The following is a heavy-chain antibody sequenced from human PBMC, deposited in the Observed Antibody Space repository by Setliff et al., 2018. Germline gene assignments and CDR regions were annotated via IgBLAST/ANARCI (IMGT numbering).Heavy chain of an antibody. CDR3: ARDGYCSSTSCPGWFDP. Sequence: GGSLRLSCAASGFTFNRFAMSWVRQTPGKGLEWVSAINHSGGSTYYADPVKGRFTISRDNSKNTLYLQMNSLRAEDTAVYYCARDGYCSSTSCPGWFDPWGQGTLVTVSS. CDR2: INHSGGST. J-gene: IGHJ5*02. CDR1: GFTFNRFA. D-gene: IGHD2-2*03. V-gene: IGHV3-23*01.